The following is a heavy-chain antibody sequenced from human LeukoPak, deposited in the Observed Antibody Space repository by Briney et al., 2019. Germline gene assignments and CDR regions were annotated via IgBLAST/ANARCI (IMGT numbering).Heavy chain of an antibody. Sequence: PSETLSLTCAVYGGSFSGYYWSWIRQPPGKGLEWIGEINHSGSTNYNPSLKSRVTISVDTTKNQFSLKLSSVTAAGTAVYYCAKRPGTNAFDIWGQGTMDTVSS. D-gene: IGHD1-1*01. J-gene: IGHJ3*02. CDR3: AKRPGTNAFDI. CDR2: INHSGST. V-gene: IGHV4-34*01. CDR1: GGSFSGYY.